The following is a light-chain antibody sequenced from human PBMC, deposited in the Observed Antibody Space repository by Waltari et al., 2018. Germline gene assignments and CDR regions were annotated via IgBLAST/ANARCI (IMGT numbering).Light chain of an antibody. CDR3: SSYTDTNTLHVV. J-gene: IGLJ2*01. CDR2: GVT. V-gene: IGLV2-14*03. CDR1: SSDIGDFNY. Sequence: SALTQPASVSGSPGQSITISCTGTSSDIGDFNYISWYQQHPGEGPKLIIYGVTKRPSGVSNRFSGSKSGHTASLTISGLQADDEAEYFCSSYTDTNTLHVVFGGGTKLSVL.